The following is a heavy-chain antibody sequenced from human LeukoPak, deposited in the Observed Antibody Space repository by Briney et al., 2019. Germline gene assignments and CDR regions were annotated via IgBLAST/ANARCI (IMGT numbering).Heavy chain of an antibody. D-gene: IGHD2-21*01. Sequence: SETLSLTCSVSGDSIGRSTYYWGWVRQTPEKGLEWIGSIFYNGRTYYTPSLQSRVIMSLDTSKNQFSLRLTSVTAADTAVYYCARQVAVVEPTDPNWFDSWGQGTLVTVSS. CDR3: ARQVAVVEPTDPNWFDS. V-gene: IGHV4-39*07. CDR1: GDSIGRSTYY. CDR2: IFYNGRT. J-gene: IGHJ5*01.